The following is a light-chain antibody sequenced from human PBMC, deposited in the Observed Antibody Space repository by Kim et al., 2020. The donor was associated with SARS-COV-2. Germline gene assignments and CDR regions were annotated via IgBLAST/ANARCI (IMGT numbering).Light chain of an antibody. Sequence: EIVLTQSPATLSLSPGERATLSCRASQSVSSYLAWYQQKPGQAPRLLIYDASNRATGIPARFSGSGSGTDFTLTISSLEPEDFAVYYCQQRSNWPSALTFGGGTKVEI. V-gene: IGKV3-11*01. CDR1: QSVSSY. CDR2: DAS. J-gene: IGKJ4*01. CDR3: QQRSNWPSALT.